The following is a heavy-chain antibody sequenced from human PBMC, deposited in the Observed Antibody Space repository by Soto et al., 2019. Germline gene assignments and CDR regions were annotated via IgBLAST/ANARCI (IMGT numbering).Heavy chain of an antibody. CDR2: ISAHNGNT. J-gene: IGHJ4*02. V-gene: IGHV1-18*01. Sequence: QVHLVQSGAEVKKPGASVKVSCKGSGYGFTTYGITWVRQAPGQGLEWMAWISAHNGNTNYAQKLQGRVTVTRDTSTSTAYMELRSLRSDATAVYYCASGRYGDYWGQGALVTVSS. CDR1: GYGFTTYG. D-gene: IGHD1-26*01. CDR3: ASGRYGDY.